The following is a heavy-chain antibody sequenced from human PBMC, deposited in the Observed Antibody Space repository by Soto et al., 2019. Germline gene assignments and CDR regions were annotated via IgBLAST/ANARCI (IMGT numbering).Heavy chain of an antibody. CDR1: RGTFRTAA. J-gene: IGHJ6*02. CDR2: IMPVFRTP. Sequence: QVHLEQSGAEVKKPGSSVRVSCKASRGTFRTAAISWVRQAPGQGLEWMGGIMPVFRTPDYAKKFQGRVTITADESTSTAYMELSGLRSDDTAVYYCARDNDRPQLGGNYYYISDVWGQGTTITVSS. D-gene: IGHD2-8*01. CDR3: ARDNDRPQLGGNYYYISDV. V-gene: IGHV1-69*12.